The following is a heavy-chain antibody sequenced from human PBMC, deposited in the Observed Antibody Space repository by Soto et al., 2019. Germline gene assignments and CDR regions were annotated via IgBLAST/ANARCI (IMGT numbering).Heavy chain of an antibody. CDR2: ISYDGSNK. D-gene: IGHD2-2*01. J-gene: IGHJ4*02. CDR3: ARDQIGAASSTYDY. V-gene: IGHV3-30-3*01. Sequence: GGSLRLSCAASGFTFSSYAMHWVRQAPGKGLEWVAVISYDGSNKYYADSVKGRFTISRDNSKNTLYLQMNSLRAEDTAVYYCARDQIGAASSTYDYWGQGTLVTVSS. CDR1: GFTFSSYA.